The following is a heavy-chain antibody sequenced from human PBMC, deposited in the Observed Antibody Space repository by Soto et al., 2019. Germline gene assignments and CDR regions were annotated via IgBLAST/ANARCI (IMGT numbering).Heavy chain of an antibody. CDR3: ARGYCSSTSCYSYWFDP. Sequence: QVQLVQSGAEVKKPGASVKVSCKASGYTFTSYDINWVRQATGQGLEWMGWMNPNSGNTGYAQKFQGRVTMTRNTFISTAYMELSSLRSEDTVVYYCARGYCSSTSCYSYWFDPWGQGTLVTVSS. CDR1: GYTFTSYD. V-gene: IGHV1-8*01. J-gene: IGHJ5*02. CDR2: MNPNSGNT. D-gene: IGHD2-2*02.